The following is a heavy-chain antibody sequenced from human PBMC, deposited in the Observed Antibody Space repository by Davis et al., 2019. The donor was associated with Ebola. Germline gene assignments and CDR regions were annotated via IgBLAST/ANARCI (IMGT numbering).Heavy chain of an antibody. Sequence: ASVKVSCKASGYTFTSYGISWVRQAPGQGLEWMGWISAYNGNTNYAQKLQGRVTMTTDTSTSTAYMELRSLRSDDTAVYYCARVAHPPIVVVAATHFDYWGQGTLVTVSS. CDR1: GYTFTSYG. CDR2: ISAYNGNT. D-gene: IGHD2-15*01. V-gene: IGHV1-18*01. J-gene: IGHJ4*02. CDR3: ARVAHPPIVVVAATHFDY.